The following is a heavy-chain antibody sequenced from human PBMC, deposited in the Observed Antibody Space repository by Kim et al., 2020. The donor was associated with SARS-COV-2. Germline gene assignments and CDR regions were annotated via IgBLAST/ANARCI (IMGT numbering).Heavy chain of an antibody. V-gene: IGHV1-2*02. Sequence: ASVKVSCKTSGYIFSDYYFHWVRHAPGHGLEWMGWVDANTGVTNSAQSFQGRVTMTRDTYIRTVYMELRSLRSDDTAIYFCPIGRAWSNPQFLFWGQGTL. CDR2: VDANTGVT. CDR1: GYIFSDYY. CDR3: PIGRAWSNPQFLF. J-gene: IGHJ4*02. D-gene: IGHD6-19*01.